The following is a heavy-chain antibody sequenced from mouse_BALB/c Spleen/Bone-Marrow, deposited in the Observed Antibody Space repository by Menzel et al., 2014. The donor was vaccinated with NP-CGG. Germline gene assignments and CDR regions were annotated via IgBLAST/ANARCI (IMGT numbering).Heavy chain of an antibody. V-gene: IGHV14-3*02. J-gene: IGHJ4*01. CDR2: IDPANGNT. CDR3: AREATYAMDY. D-gene: IGHD3-2*02. CDR1: GFNIKDTY. Sequence: EVKLMESGAELVKPGASVKLSCTASGFNIKDTYMHWVKQRPEQGLEWIGRIDPANGNTKSDPKFQGKATITADTSSNTACLQLSSLTSEETAGYYCAREATYAMDYWGQGTSVTVSS.